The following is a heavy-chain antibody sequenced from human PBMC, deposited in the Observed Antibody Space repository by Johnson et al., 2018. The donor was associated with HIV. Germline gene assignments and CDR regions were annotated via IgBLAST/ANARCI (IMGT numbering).Heavy chain of an antibody. Sequence: QLVESGGGLAKPAWSPRLSCAASQFTFSPYYMNCVRQAPGNGLALVGQVNPNGGRTYLTDSGKDPFNISRDNAKNSLYLQMNSLRAEDTALYYCARFENTLSNAFDIWGQGTMVTVSS. CDR1: QFTFSPYY. CDR2: VNPNGGRT. J-gene: IGHJ3*02. V-gene: IGHV3-25*03. CDR3: ARFENTLSNAFDI. D-gene: IGHD3-10*01.